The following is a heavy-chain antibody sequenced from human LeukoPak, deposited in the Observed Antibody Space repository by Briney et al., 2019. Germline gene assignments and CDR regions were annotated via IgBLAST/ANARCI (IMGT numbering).Heavy chain of an antibody. CDR1: GFAFSSYG. D-gene: IGHD1-26*01. CDR2: ISYVGSNK. V-gene: IGHV3-30*18. CDR3: AKDPIFSGSYGVFDY. Sequence: GGSLRLSCAASGFAFSSYGMHWVRQAPGKGLEWVAVISYVGSNKYYADSVKGRFTISRDNSKNTLYLQMNSLRAGDTAVYYCAKDPIFSGSYGVFDYWGLGTLVTVSS. J-gene: IGHJ4*02.